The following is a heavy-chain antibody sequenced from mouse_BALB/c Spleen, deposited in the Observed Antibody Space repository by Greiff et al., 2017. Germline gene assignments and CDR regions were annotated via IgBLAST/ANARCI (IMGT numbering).Heavy chain of an antibody. D-gene: IGHD1-1*01. J-gene: IGHJ1*01. Sequence: EVKLVESGGGLVQPGGSRKLSCAASGFTFSSFGMHWVRQAPEKGLEWVAYISSGSSTIYYADTVKGRFTISRDNPKNTLFLQMTSLRSEDTAMYYCARSVLRTLYFDVWGAGTTVTVSS. CDR2: ISSGSSTI. CDR1: GFTFSSFG. V-gene: IGHV5-17*02. CDR3: ARSVLRTLYFDV.